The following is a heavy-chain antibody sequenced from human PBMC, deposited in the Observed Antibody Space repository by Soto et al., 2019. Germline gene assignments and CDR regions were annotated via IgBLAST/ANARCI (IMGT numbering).Heavy chain of an antibody. J-gene: IGHJ4*02. CDR3: ARWNYDFWSGPPDY. CDR1: GFTFSSYG. V-gene: IGHV3-30*03. Sequence: SGGSLRLSCAASGFTFSSYGMHWVRQAPGKGLEWVAVISYDGSNKYYADSVKGRFTISRDNSKNTLYLQMNSLRAEDTAVYYCARWNYDFWSGPPDYWGQGTLVTVSS. CDR2: ISYDGSNK. D-gene: IGHD3-3*01.